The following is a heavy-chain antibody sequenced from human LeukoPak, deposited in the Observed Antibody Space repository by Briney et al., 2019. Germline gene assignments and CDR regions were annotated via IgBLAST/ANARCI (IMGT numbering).Heavy chain of an antibody. D-gene: IGHD5-12*01. CDR3: ARGPGYSGSDPYNWFDP. J-gene: IGHJ5*02. CDR1: GGSFSGYY. CDR2: INHSGST. Sequence: SETLSLTCTVYGGSFSGYYWSWIRQPPGKGLEWIGEINHSGSTNYIPTLKSRVTISVDTSRNHFSLKLNSVTAADTAVYYCARGPGYSGSDPYNWFDPWGQGTLVTVYS. V-gene: IGHV4-34*01.